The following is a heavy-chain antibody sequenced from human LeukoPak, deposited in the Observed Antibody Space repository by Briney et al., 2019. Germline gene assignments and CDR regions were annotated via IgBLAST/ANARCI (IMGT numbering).Heavy chain of an antibody. CDR1: GFTFSRYA. J-gene: IGHJ4*02. V-gene: IGHV3-23*01. CDR2: ISGSGGST. CDR3: AKDSASVTNFDY. Sequence: GGSLRLSCAASGFTFSRYAMSWVRQAPGKGLEWVSAISGSGGSTYYADSVKGRFTISRDNSKNTLYLQMNSLRAEDTAVYYCAKDSASVTNFDYWSQGTLVTVSS. D-gene: IGHD4-17*01.